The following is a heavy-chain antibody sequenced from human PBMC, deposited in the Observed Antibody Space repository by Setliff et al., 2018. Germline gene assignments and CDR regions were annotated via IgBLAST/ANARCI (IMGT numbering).Heavy chain of an antibody. Sequence: ETLSLTCTVSGGSVRGYYWTWIRQPPGKGLEYIGYINYSGSTNYNPSLKSRVTISGDTSKNQVSLRLSSVTAADTAVYYCATRKSSGRLYYMDVWGKGTTVTVSS. CDR2: INYSGST. V-gene: IGHV4-59*02. J-gene: IGHJ6*03. D-gene: IGHD1-26*01. CDR3: ATRKSSGRLYYMDV. CDR1: GGSVRGYY.